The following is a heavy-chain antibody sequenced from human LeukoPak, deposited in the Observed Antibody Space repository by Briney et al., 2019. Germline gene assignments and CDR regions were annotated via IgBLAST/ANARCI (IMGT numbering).Heavy chain of an antibody. D-gene: IGHD6-13*01. CDR2: VYYSGNT. CDR1: GGSISSGDYY. Sequence: SETLSLTCTVSGGSISSGDYYWSWIRQPPGKGLEWIGYVYYSGNTYYNPSLKSRVTMSVDTSKNQFSLKLSSVTAADTAVYYCVRESYSSTWNPYWGQGTLVTVSS. J-gene: IGHJ4*02. CDR3: VRESYSSTWNPY. V-gene: IGHV4-30-4*08.